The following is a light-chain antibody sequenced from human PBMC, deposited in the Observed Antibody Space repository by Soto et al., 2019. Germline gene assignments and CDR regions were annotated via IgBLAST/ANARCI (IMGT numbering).Light chain of an antibody. CDR1: SSDVGGYIY. J-gene: IGLJ2*01. CDR2: DVS. Sequence: QSVLTQPASVSGSPGQSITISCTGTSSDVGGYIYVSWYQQHPGKAPKLMIYDVSNRPSGVSNRFSGSKSGYTASLTISWRQAEDGADYYCCSYTSISTPKFGGETKLTV. CDR3: CSYTSISTPK. V-gene: IGLV2-14*01.